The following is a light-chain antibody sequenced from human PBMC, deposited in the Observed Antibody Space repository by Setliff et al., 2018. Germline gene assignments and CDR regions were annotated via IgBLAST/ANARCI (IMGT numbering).Light chain of an antibody. CDR1: SSDVSDYNF. V-gene: IGLV2-14*03. J-gene: IGLJ1*01. CDR3: SSYEGGNNYV. CDR2: DVS. Sequence: QSALTQPASVSGSPGQSITIACTGLSSDVSDYNFVSWYQQHPGKAPKLIISDVSNRPSGVSNRFSGSKSGNTASLTISGLQPEDEADYYCSSYEGGNNYVFGRGTKVTVL.